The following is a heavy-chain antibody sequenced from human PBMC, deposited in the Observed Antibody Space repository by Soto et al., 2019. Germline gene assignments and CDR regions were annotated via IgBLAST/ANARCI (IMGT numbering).Heavy chain of an antibody. Sequence: QVQLVESGGGVVQPGRSLRLSCAASGFTFSSYAMHWVRQAPGKGLEWVAVISYDGSNKYYADSVKGRFTISRDNSKNTLYLQMSSLRAEDTAVYYCARAHTTMVRGLDYWGQGTLVTVSS. CDR3: ARAHTTMVRGLDY. D-gene: IGHD3-10*01. CDR2: ISYDGSNK. CDR1: GFTFSSYA. V-gene: IGHV3-30-3*01. J-gene: IGHJ4*02.